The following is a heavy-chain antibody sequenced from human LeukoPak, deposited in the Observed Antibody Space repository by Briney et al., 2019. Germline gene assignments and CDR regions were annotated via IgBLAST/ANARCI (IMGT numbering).Heavy chain of an antibody. V-gene: IGHV5-51*01. D-gene: IGHD2-21*02. J-gene: IGHJ3*02. CDR2: IYPGDSDT. CDR3: ARRDIVVVTTTDAFDI. CDR1: GYSFTSYW. Sequence: GESLQISCKGSGYSFTSYWIGWVRQMPGKGLEWMGIIYPGDSDTRYSPTFQGQVTISADKSISNAYLQWSSLKASDTAMYYCARRDIVVVTTTDAFDIWGQGTTVTVSS.